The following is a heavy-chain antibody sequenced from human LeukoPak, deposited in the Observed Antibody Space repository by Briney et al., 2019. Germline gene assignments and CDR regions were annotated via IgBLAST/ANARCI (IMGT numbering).Heavy chain of an antibody. Sequence: ASVKVSCKASGYTFTSCDINWVRQATGQGLEWMGWMNPNSGNTGYAQKFQGRATMTRNTSISTAYMELSSLRSEDTAVYYCARGGEQQLDNAFDIWGQGTMVTVSS. D-gene: IGHD6-13*01. CDR1: GYTFTSCD. CDR3: ARGGEQQLDNAFDI. CDR2: MNPNSGNT. V-gene: IGHV1-8*01. J-gene: IGHJ3*02.